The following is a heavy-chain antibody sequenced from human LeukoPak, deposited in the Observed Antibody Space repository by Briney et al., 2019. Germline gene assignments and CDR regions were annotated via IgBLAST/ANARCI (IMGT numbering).Heavy chain of an antibody. Sequence: ASVKVSCKVSGYTLTELSMHWVRQAPGKGLEWMGGFDPEDGETIYAQKFQGRVTMTEDTSTDTAYMELSSLRPEDTAVYYCATVGDYDSSGYYYESAYWGQGTLVTVSS. CDR3: ATVGDYDSSGYYYESAY. CDR1: GYTLTELS. D-gene: IGHD3-22*01. J-gene: IGHJ4*02. V-gene: IGHV1-24*01. CDR2: FDPEDGET.